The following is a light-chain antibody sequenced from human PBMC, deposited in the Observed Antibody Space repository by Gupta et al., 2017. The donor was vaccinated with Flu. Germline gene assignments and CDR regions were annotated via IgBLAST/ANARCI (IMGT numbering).Light chain of an antibody. CDR2: GAS. J-gene: IGKJ1*01. Sequence: EIVITQSPATLSVSPGERATLSCRASQSVSSNLAWYQQKPGQAPRPLIYGASTRATGIPARFSGSGSGTEFTLTISSLQSEDFAVYHCQQYNNWPRTFGRGTKVEIK. V-gene: IGKV3-15*01. CDR3: QQYNNWPRT. CDR1: QSVSSN.